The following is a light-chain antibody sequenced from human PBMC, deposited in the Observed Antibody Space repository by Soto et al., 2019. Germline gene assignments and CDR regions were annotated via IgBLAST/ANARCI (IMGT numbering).Light chain of an antibody. CDR2: AAS. V-gene: IGKV1-12*01. Sequence: DIQMTQSPSSVSASVGDRVTITCRASQGISSRLAWYQQKPGKAPNLLIYAASSLQSGGPSRFSGSGSETDFTLTIGSPQPEDFATYYCQQANSFPLTFGGGTKVEIK. CDR3: QQANSFPLT. J-gene: IGKJ4*01. CDR1: QGISSR.